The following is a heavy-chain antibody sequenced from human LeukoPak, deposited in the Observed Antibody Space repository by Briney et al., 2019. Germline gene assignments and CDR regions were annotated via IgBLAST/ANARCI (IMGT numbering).Heavy chain of an antibody. Sequence: EGSLRLSCAASGFTFTTYTMNWVRQAPGKGLEWVSSISSGSGHIYYADSMKGRFTISRDNAKSSLYLQMNSLRVEDTAVYYCARGDGYFTYWGQGTLVTVSS. J-gene: IGHJ4*02. CDR1: GFTFTTYT. CDR2: ISSGSGHI. V-gene: IGHV3-21*01. CDR3: ARGDGYFTY.